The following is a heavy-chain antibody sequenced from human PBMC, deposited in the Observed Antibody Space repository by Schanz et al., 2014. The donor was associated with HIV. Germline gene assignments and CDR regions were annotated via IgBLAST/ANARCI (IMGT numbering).Heavy chain of an antibody. CDR3: AKDRNYYDNRYIGKGNYYYYYGMDV. CDR2: IWYDGSNK. J-gene: IGHJ6*02. Sequence: QVQLVESGGGVVQPGRSLRLSCAASGFTFDSYGIHWVRQAPGKGLEWLAAIWYDGSNKFYADSLRGRFTISRDNSKNTLYLQVKSLRAEDTAVYYCAKDRNYYDNRYIGKGNYYYYYGMDVWGQGTTVTVSS. V-gene: IGHV3-30*18. D-gene: IGHD3-22*01. CDR1: GFTFDSYG.